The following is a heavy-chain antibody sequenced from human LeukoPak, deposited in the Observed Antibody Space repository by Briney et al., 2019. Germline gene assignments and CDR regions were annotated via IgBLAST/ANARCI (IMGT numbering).Heavy chain of an antibody. J-gene: IGHJ3*02. CDR3: AREHSSGYYFDAFDI. D-gene: IGHD3-22*01. Sequence: ASVKVSCKASGYTFTSYYMHWVRQAPGQGLEWMGWINPNSGDTNYAQNFQGRVTMTRDTSISTAFIELSSLRFDDTAVYYCAREHSSGYYFDAFDIWGLGTMVTVSS. V-gene: IGHV1-2*02. CDR2: INPNSGDT. CDR1: GYTFTSYY.